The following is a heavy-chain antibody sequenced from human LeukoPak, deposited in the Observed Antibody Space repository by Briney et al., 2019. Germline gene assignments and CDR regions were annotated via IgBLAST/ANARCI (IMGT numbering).Heavy chain of an antibody. D-gene: IGHD5-18*01. Sequence: ASVKVSCKASGYTFTSYYMHWVRQAPGQGLEWMGIINPSGGSTSYAQKFQGRVTMTMDTSTRTVYMELSSLRSEDTAVYYCAREFGSQVDTAMVMSCAYWGQGTLVTVS. J-gene: IGHJ4*02. CDR1: GYTFTSYY. V-gene: IGHV1-46*01. CDR3: AREFGSQVDTAMVMSCAY. CDR2: INPSGGST.